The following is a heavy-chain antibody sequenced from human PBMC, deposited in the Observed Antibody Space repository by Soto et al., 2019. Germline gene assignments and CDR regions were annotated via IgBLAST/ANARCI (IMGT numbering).Heavy chain of an antibody. V-gene: IGHV3-23*01. D-gene: IGHD3-3*01. CDR2: ISGSGGST. CDR1: GFTFSSYA. J-gene: IGHJ4*02. CDR3: AKDVGTNRGMIPTKEWVDY. Sequence: GGSLRLSCAASGFTFSSYAMSWVRQAPGKGLEWVSAISGSGGSTYYADSVKGRFTISRDNSKNTLYLQMNSLRAEDTAVYYCAKDVGTNRGMIPTKEWVDYWGQGTLVTVSS.